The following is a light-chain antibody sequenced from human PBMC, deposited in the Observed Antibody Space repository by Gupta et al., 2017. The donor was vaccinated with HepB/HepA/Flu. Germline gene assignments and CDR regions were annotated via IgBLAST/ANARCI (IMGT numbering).Light chain of an antibody. CDR1: QSDCSY. CDR3: QHLSNWPS. CDR2: DAS. Sequence: EIVWTQSPATLCWSPGERATLSCRASQSDCSYLAWYHQYPCQAPRLLIYDASNRATGIPARFSGSGSRTDFTLTISSLEPEDFAVYFCQHLSNWPSFGQGTKLEIK. V-gene: IGKV3-11*01. J-gene: IGKJ2*01.